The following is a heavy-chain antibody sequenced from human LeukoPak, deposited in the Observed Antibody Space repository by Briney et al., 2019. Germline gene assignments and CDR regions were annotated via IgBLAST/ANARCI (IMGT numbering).Heavy chain of an antibody. Sequence: GGSLRLSCAASGFTFSNAWMSWVRQAPGKGLEWVSVIYSGGSTYYADSVKGRFTISRDNSKNTLYLQMNSLRAEDTAVYYCAREAQSRYSSGFGMDVWGQGTRSPSP. CDR2: IYSGGST. D-gene: IGHD6-19*01. CDR3: AREAQSRYSSGFGMDV. CDR1: GFTFSNAW. J-gene: IGHJ6*02. V-gene: IGHV3-66*01.